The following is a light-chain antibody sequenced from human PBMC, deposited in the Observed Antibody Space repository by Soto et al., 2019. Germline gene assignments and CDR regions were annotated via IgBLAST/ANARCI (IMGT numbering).Light chain of an antibody. CDR3: CSYAGSHTYV. J-gene: IGLJ1*01. V-gene: IGLV2-11*01. CDR1: SSDVGSYIS. CDR2: DVS. Sequence: QSVLTQPRSVPGSPGQSVTISCTGTSSDVGSYISVSWYQQHPGKAPKLMIYDVSKRPSGVPDRFSGSKSDNTASLTISGLQAEDEADYYCCSYAGSHTYVFGTGTKLTVL.